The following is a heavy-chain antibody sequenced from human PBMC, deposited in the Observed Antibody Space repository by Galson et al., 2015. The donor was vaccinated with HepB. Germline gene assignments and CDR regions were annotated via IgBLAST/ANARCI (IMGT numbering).Heavy chain of an antibody. CDR2: IWDDGSNT. Sequence: SLRLSCAASGFTFSSHGMHWVRQAPGKGLEWVAVIWDDGSNTYYADSVKGRFIISRDNSKNTLYLQMNSLRAEDTAVYYCARSLVKGCWFDPWGQGTLVTVSS. J-gene: IGHJ5*02. V-gene: IGHV3-33*01. D-gene: IGHD2-21*01. CDR3: ARSLVKGCWFDP. CDR1: GFTFSSHG.